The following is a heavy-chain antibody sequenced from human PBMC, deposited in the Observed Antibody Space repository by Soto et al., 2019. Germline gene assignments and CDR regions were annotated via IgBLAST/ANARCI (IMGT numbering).Heavy chain of an antibody. CDR1: GFTFSSYG. D-gene: IGHD2-15*01. V-gene: IGHV3-30*18. CDR3: AKGSGGSCYTNWFDP. CDR2: ISYDGSNK. J-gene: IGHJ5*02. Sequence: QVQLVESGGGVVQPGRSLRLSCAASGFTFSSYGMHWVRQAPGKGLEWVAVISYDGSNKYYADSVKGRFTISRDNSKNPLYLQMNSLRAEDTAVYYCAKGSGGSCYTNWFDPWGQGTLVTVSS.